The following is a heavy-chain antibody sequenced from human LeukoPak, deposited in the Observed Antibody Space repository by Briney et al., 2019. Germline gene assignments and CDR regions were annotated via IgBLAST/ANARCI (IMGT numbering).Heavy chain of an antibody. Sequence: PGGSLRLSCAASGFTFSSYAMHWVRQAPGMGLEWVAVISYDGSNKYYADSVKGRFTISRDNSKNTLYLQMNSLRAEDTAVYYCARDSYLDYWGQGTLVTVSS. J-gene: IGHJ4*02. CDR1: GFTFSSYA. CDR2: ISYDGSNK. CDR3: ARDSYLDY. V-gene: IGHV3-30-3*01.